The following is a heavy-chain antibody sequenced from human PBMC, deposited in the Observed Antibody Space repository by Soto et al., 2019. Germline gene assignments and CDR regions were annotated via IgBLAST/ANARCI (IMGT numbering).Heavy chain of an antibody. CDR2: IWYDGSNK. V-gene: IGHV3-33*01. D-gene: IGHD5-12*01. CDR1: GFAFSTYG. J-gene: IGHJ4*02. CDR3: ARASGPFDY. Sequence: GGSLRLSCAASGFAFSTYGIHWVRQAPGKGLEWVAVIWYDGSNKYYADSVKGRFTISRDNSKNTLYLQMNSLKADDTAVYYSARASGPFDYWGQGTQVTVSS.